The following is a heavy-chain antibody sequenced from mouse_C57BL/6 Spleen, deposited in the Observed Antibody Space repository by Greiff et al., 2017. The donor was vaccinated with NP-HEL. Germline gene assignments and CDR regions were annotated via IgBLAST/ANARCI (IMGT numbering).Heavy chain of an antibody. D-gene: IGHD1-1*01. Sequence: QVHVKQSGAELARPGASVKLSCKASGYTFTSYGISWVKQRTGQGLEWIGEIYPRSGNTYYNEKFKGKATLTADKSSSTAYMELRSLTSEDSAVYFCARRLDYGSSYGYFDVWGTGTTVTVSS. CDR1: GYTFTSYG. CDR3: ARRLDYGSSYGYFDV. V-gene: IGHV1-81*01. CDR2: IYPRSGNT. J-gene: IGHJ1*03.